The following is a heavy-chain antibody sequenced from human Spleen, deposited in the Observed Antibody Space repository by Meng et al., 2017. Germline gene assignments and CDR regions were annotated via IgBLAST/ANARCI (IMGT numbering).Heavy chain of an antibody. J-gene: IGHJ4*02. CDR1: DGSFSAYF. D-gene: IGHD3-22*01. CDR2: INHSGRT. CDR3: ASRNSGYFVFDY. Sequence: QVQLQQWGAGLVKPSETLSLTCGVYDGSFSAYFWSWIRQPPGKGLEWIGEINHSGRTNYNPSLKSRVIISLDTPKNQFSLYLGSVTAADTAVYYCASRNSGYFVFDYWGQGTLVTVSS. V-gene: IGHV4-34*01.